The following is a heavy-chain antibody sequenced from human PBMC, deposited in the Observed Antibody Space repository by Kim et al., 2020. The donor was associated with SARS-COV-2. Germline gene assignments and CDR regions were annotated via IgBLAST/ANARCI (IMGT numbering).Heavy chain of an antibody. D-gene: IGHD5-18*01. CDR2: IGTAGET. J-gene: IGHJ6*02. CDR3: ARGIHQWLGVDV. CDR1: GFTFGGHD. Sequence: GGSLRLSCAASGFTFGGHDMHWVRQGSGKGLEWVSAIGTAGETFYSGSVKGRFIISRENGRNSLFLQMDRLKVGDTAVYYCARGIHQWLGVDVWGQGSTVTVS. V-gene: IGHV3-13*04.